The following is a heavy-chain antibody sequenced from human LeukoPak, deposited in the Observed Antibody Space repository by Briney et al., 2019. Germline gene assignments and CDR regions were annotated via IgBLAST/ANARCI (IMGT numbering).Heavy chain of an antibody. J-gene: IGHJ5*02. D-gene: IGHD2-2*01. CDR3: VRDQVAPGLSNWSNP. V-gene: IGHV4-61*02. CDR2: VFSSGRT. CDR1: GDSISSGSFY. Sequence: PSQTLSLTCTVSGDSISSGSFYWSWIRQAAGKGLEWIGRVFSSGRTTYNPSLKSRLTISITTSKNQFSLEVTSVTASHTAMYFCVRDQVAPGLSNWSNPWGEGTLVSASS.